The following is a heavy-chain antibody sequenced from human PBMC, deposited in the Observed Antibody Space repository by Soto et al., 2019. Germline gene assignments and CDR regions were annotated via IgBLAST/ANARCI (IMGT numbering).Heavy chain of an antibody. D-gene: IGHD2-2*01. J-gene: IGHJ4*02. CDR3: ARAVYVTSWVGILHTGVHGVEIDF. V-gene: IGHV1-18*01. CDR1: GYTFISYG. CDR2: ISTYNGKT. Sequence: GASVKVSCKASGYTFISYGIAWVRQAPGQGLERKRWISTYNGKTNYAQKIKDRVTMTTDTSTSTAYMDVRCLRSDDTALYYCARAVYVTSWVGILHTGVHGVEIDFWGQGTLVTVSS.